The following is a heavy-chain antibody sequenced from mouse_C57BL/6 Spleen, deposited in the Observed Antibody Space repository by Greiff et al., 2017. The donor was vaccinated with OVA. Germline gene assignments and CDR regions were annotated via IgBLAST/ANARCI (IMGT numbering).Heavy chain of an antibody. CDR3: AREDDYGNPWFAY. V-gene: IGHV3-6*01. J-gene: IGHJ3*01. CDR1: GYSITSGYY. D-gene: IGHD2-1*01. Sequence: EVKLQESGPGLVKPSQSLSLTCSVTGYSITSGYYWNWIRQFPGNKLEWMGYISYDGSNNYKPSLKNRISITRDTSKNQFFLKLNSVTTEDTATYYCAREDDYGNPWFAYWGQGTLVTVSA. CDR2: ISYDGSN.